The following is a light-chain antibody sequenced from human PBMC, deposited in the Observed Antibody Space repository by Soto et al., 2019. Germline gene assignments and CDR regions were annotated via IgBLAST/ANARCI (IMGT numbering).Light chain of an antibody. CDR1: SSDVGGYNY. V-gene: IGLV2-14*01. CDR3: SSYTSSSTRV. J-gene: IGLJ3*02. CDR2: EVS. Sequence: QSALTQPASVSGSPGHSITISCTGTSSDVGGYNYVSWYQQHPGKAPKLMMYEVSNRPSGVYNRFSGSKSGNTASLTISGLQAEDEADYYCSSYTSSSTRVFGGGTKVTVL.